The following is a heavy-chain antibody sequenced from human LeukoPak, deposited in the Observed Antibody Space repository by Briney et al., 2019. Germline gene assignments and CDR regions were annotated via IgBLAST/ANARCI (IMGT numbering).Heavy chain of an antibody. J-gene: IGHJ4*02. Sequence: GGSLRLSCTASGFTFGDYAMSWFRQAPGKGLEWVGFIRSKAYGGTTEYAASVKGRFTISRDDSKSIAYLQMNSLKTEDTAVYYCTRVMGATMVRGVPDYWGQGTLVTVSS. V-gene: IGHV3-49*03. CDR2: IRSKAYGGTT. CDR3: TRVMGATMVRGVPDY. CDR1: GFTFGDYA. D-gene: IGHD3-10*01.